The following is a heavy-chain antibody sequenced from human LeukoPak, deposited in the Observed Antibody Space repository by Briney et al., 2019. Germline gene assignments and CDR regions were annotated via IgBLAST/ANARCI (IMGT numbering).Heavy chain of an antibody. CDR1: GYTFTNFG. CDR2: IIPIFGTA. D-gene: IGHD5-18*01. V-gene: IGHV1-69*05. CDR3: AREHPVDTSFDY. Sequence: ASVKVSCKASGYTFTNFGLNWVRQAPGRGLEWMGGIIPIFGTANYAQKFQGRVTITTDESTSTAYMELSSLRSEDTAVYYCAREHPVDTSFDYWGQGTLVTVSS. J-gene: IGHJ4*02.